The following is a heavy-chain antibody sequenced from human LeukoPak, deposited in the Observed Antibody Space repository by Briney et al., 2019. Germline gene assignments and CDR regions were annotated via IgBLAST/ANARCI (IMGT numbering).Heavy chain of an antibody. D-gene: IGHD4/OR15-4a*01. CDR2: ISHTGGNA. CDR3: AKDGLMTMATGGFDH. CDR1: GFTFSGYA. Sequence: GGSLSLSCEASGFTFSGYAVSWVRQAPGKGLEWVSLISHTGGNAYYADSVRGRFTISRDNSKNTLYLQMNSLRVEDTAVYYCAKDGLMTMATGGFDHWGQGTLVTVSS. J-gene: IGHJ4*02. V-gene: IGHV3-23*01.